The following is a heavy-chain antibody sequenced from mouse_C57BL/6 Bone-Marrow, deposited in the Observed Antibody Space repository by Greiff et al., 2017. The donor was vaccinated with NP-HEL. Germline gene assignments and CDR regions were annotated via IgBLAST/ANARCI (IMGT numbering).Heavy chain of an antibody. V-gene: IGHV5-6*01. CDR1: GFTFSSYG. Sequence: EVQLVESGGDLVKPGGSLKLSCAASGFTFSSYGMSWVRQTPDKRLEWVATISSGGSYTYYPASVKGRFTISRDNAKNTLYLQMSSLKSEDTAMYYCARRRLPFDYWGQGTTLTVSS. D-gene: IGHD6-1*01. CDR3: ARRRLPFDY. CDR2: ISSGGSYT. J-gene: IGHJ2*01.